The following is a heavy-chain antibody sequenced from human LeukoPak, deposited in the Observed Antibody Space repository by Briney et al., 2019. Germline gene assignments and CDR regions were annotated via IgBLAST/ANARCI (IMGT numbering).Heavy chain of an antibody. V-gene: IGHV4-59*01. J-gene: IGHJ5*02. CDR1: GGSISSYY. CDR3: AGGGYYGSGSYGAIDWFDP. CDR2: IYYSGST. D-gene: IGHD3-10*01. Sequence: SETLSLTCTVSGGSISSYYWSWIRQPPGKGLEWIGYIYYSGSTNYNPSLKSRVTISADTSKNQFSLKLSSVTAADTAVYYCAGGGYYGSGSYGAIDWFDPWGQGTLVTVSS.